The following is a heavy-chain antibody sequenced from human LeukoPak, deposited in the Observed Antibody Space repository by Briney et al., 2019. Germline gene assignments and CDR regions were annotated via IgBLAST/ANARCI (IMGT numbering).Heavy chain of an antibody. CDR3: AIDSDDSGGVGY. Sequence: SETLSLTCAMYGGSFSGWYWSWIRQPPGKGLEWIGEINHSGTTNYNPSLKSRVTISVDTSKKQFSLKLSSATAADTAVYYCAIDSDDSGGVGYWGQGILVTVSS. CDR2: INHSGTT. V-gene: IGHV4-34*01. CDR1: GGSFSGWY. J-gene: IGHJ4*02. D-gene: IGHD3-16*01.